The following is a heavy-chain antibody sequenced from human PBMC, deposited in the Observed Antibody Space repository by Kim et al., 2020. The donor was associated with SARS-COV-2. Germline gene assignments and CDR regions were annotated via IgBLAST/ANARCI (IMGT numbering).Heavy chain of an antibody. CDR1: GFTFDDYA. D-gene: IGHD6-19*01. V-gene: IGHV3-9*01. Sequence: GGSLRLSCAASGFTFDDYAMHWVRQAPGKGLEWVSGISWNSGSIGYADSVKGRFTISRDNAKNSLYLQMNSLRAEDTALYYCAKGLIRGIAVAGEFDYWGQGTLVTVSS. CDR3: AKGLIRGIAVAGEFDY. J-gene: IGHJ4*02. CDR2: ISWNSGSI.